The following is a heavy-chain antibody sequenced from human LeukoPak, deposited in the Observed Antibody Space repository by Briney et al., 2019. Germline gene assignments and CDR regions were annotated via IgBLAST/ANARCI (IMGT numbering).Heavy chain of an antibody. V-gene: IGHV1-8*01. CDR1: GYTFTSYD. D-gene: IGHD4-17*01. CDR2: MNPNSGST. Sequence: ASVKVSCKASGYTFTSYDINWVRQATGQGLEWMGWMNPNSGSTGYAQKFQGRVTMTRNTSISTAYMELSSLRSEDTAVYYCARTGTVTTNYYFDYWGQGTLVTVSS. CDR3: ARTGTVTTNYYFDY. J-gene: IGHJ4*02.